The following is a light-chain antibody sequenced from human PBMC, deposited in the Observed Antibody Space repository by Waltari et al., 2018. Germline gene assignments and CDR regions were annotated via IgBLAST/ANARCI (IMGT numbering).Light chain of an antibody. V-gene: IGKV3-11*01. CDR2: DAS. CDR1: QSVSSY. Sequence: EIVLTQSPATLSLSPGERATLPCRASQSVSSYLAWYQQKPGQAPRLLIYDASNRATGIPARCSGSGSGTDFTLTISSLEPEDFAVYYCQQRSNWPPLWTFGQGTKVEIK. CDR3: QQRSNWPPLWT. J-gene: IGKJ1*01.